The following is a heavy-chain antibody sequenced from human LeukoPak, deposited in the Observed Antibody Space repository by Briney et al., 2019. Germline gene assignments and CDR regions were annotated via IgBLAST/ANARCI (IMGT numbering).Heavy chain of an antibody. J-gene: IGHJ4*02. CDR3: ATLDGYGDYVGY. V-gene: IGHV1-24*01. CDR1: GDTLTEFS. CDR2: FYREDGET. D-gene: IGHD4-17*01. Sequence: ASVKVSCKVSGDTLTEFSMFWVRQAPGKGLEWMGGFYREDGETTYAQKFQGRVTMTGDTSTDTAYMELSSLRYEDTAVYYCATLDGYGDYVGYWGQGTVVTVSS.